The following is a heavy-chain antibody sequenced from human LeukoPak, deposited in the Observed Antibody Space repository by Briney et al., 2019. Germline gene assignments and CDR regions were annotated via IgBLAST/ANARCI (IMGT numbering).Heavy chain of an antibody. Sequence: PSETLSLTCADYGVSFSGYYWSWIRQPPGKGLEWIGEINHSGSTNYNPSLKSRVTISVDTSKNQFSLKLSSVTAGRTAVCYVASSGHYDFWSGYYGYFDLWGGGTLVTVSS. CDR2: INHSGST. CDR3: ASSGHYDFWSGYYGYFDL. J-gene: IGHJ2*01. V-gene: IGHV4-34*01. CDR1: GVSFSGYY. D-gene: IGHD3-3*01.